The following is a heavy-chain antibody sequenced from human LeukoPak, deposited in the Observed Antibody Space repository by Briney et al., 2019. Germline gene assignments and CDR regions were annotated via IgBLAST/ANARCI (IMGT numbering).Heavy chain of an antibody. V-gene: IGHV3-21*04. CDR1: GFTFSSYS. CDR3: ANELTRYCSSTSCHYFDH. CDR2: ISSSSRCT. D-gene: IGHD2-2*01. J-gene: IGHJ4*02. Sequence: GGSLRLSCAASGFTFSSYSMTWGRQAPGKGRGWGSSISSSSRCTYYAASVKGRFTISRDNAKNSLYLQMTSLRAEDTAVYYCANELTRYCSSTSCHYFDHWGQGTLVTVSS.